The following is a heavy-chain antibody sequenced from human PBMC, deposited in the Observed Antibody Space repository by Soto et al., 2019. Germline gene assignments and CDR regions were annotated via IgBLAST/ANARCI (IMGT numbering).Heavy chain of an antibody. CDR1: GGSISIYY. Sequence: QVQLRESGPGLVKPSETLSPTCTVSGGSISIYYWSWIRQPPGKGLEWIGYIYYSGSTNYNPSLKSRVTISVDTSKNQFSLKLNSMIAADTAVYYCARAGSVAGYDAFDIWGQGTMVTVSS. CDR2: IYYSGST. J-gene: IGHJ3*02. CDR3: ARAGSVAGYDAFDI. V-gene: IGHV4-59*01. D-gene: IGHD6-19*01.